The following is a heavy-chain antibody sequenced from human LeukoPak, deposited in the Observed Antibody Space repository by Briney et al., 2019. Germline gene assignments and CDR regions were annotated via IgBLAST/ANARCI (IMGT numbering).Heavy chain of an antibody. CDR2: IYYSGST. V-gene: IGHV4-59*08. CDR3: ARLARYSIGWSDFDY. D-gene: IGHD6-19*01. Sequence: SETLSLTCAVSGDSFSNYHWSWIWQPPGKGLEWIGWIYYSGSTSYNPSLKSRVTISVDTSKNQFSLQMNSVTDADTAVFYCARLARYSIGWSDFDYWGQGALVTVSS. J-gene: IGHJ4*02. CDR1: GDSFSNYH.